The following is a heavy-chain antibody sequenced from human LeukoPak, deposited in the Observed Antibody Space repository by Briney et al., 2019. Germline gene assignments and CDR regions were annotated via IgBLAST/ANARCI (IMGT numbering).Heavy chain of an antibody. CDR3: AKHYGSGTYYNYLDY. J-gene: IGHJ4*02. D-gene: IGHD3-10*01. CDR1: GFTFSSYA. CDR2: ISSNGGGT. Sequence: GGSLRLSCAASGFTFSSYAMSWVRPAPGKGREWVSAISSNGGGTFYADSVKGQFTISRDNSQNTLYLQMNSLRAEDTAIYYCAKHYGSGTYYNYLDYWGQGTLVTVSS. V-gene: IGHV3-23*01.